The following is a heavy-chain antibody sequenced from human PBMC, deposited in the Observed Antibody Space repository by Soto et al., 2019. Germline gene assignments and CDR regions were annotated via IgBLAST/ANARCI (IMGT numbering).Heavy chain of an antibody. CDR2: TSWNGGSI. J-gene: IGHJ4*02. CDR1: GFTFDDYG. Sequence: GGSLRLSCAASGFTFDDYGMHWVRQAPGKGLEWVSGTSWNGGSIGYADSVKGRFTISRDNAKNSLYLQMNSLRAEDTALYYCAKAPRNSYGLIDNWGQGTLVTV. CDR3: AKAPRNSYGLIDN. D-gene: IGHD5-18*01. V-gene: IGHV3-9*01.